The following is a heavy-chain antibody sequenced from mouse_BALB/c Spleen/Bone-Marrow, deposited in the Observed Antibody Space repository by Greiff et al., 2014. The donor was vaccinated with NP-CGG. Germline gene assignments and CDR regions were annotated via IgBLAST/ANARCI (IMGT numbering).Heavy chain of an antibody. D-gene: IGHD1-1*01. Sequence: QVQLKESGPELVKPGASVKISCKASGYTFTSYYIQWVKQRPGQGLEWIGYIFPRDGSTNYNETFKGKATLTSDTSSSTASMQLNSLTSEDSAVYFCARDYYGSLDYWGQGTTLTVSS. CDR1: GYTFTSYY. V-gene: IGHV1S12*01. CDR2: IFPRDGST. J-gene: IGHJ2*01. CDR3: ARDYYGSLDY.